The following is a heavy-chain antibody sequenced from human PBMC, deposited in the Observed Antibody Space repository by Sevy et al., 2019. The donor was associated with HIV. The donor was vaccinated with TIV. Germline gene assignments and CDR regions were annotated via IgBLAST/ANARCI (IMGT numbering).Heavy chain of an antibody. V-gene: IGHV3-23*01. D-gene: IGHD2-2*01. J-gene: IGHJ4*02. CDR2: IGTTGGSS. CDR1: GFIFSSYA. CDR3: AKVFVVPTATRFLDS. Sequence: GGSLRLSCAASGFIFSSYAMTWVRQAPGKGLEWVSTIGTTGGSSHYANSVKGRFTISRDNSGRKLYLQMNGLRADDTAIYYCAKVFVVPTATRFLDSWGQGSLVTVSS.